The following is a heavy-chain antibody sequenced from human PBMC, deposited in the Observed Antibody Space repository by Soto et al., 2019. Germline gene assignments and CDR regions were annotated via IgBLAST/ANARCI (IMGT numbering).Heavy chain of an antibody. J-gene: IGHJ4*02. CDR3: ASCDEAVPATH. V-gene: IGHV3-7*01. D-gene: IGHD2-15*01. CDR1: GFTFSGFW. Sequence: GVSLRLSCAASGFTFSGFWMSWVRQAPGKGPEWVANIRQDGNEIYYLDSVRGRFTISRDNAKNSLYLQMSSLSVEDTAVYFCASCDEAVPATHWGQAILVTVSS. CDR2: IRQDGNEI.